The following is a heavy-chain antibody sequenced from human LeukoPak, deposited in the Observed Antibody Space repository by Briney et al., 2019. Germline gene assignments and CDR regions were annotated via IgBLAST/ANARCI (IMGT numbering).Heavy chain of an antibody. J-gene: IGHJ4*02. CDR2: IRYNGNNK. V-gene: IGHV3-30*02. Sequence: GGSLRLSCAASRFTLSSYGMHWVRQAPGKGLEWVAFIRYNGNNKYYADSVKGRFTISRDNAKNSLYLQMNSLRAEDTAVYYCARGELALFPFDYWGQGTLVTVSS. CDR1: RFTLSSYG. CDR3: ARGELALFPFDY. D-gene: IGHD3-16*01.